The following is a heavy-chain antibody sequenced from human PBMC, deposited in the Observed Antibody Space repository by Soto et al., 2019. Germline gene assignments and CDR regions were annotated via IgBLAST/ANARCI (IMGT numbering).Heavy chain of an antibody. CDR3: ARDSKVRSREPGIAAAGSAGDFDY. J-gene: IGHJ4*02. CDR2: INPNSGGT. CDR1: GYTFTGYY. Sequence: ASVKVSCKASGYTFTGYYMHWVRQAPGQGLEWMGWINPNSGGTNYAQKFQGWVTMTRDTSISTAYMELGRLRSDDTAVYYCARDSKVRSREPGIAAAGSAGDFDYWGQGTLVTVSS. D-gene: IGHD6-13*01. V-gene: IGHV1-2*04.